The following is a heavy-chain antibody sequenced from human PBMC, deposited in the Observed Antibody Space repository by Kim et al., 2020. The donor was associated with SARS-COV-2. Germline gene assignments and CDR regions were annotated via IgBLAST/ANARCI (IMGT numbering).Heavy chain of an antibody. J-gene: IGHJ6*02. Sequence: SQTLSLTCAISGDSVSSNNAAWNWIRQSPSRCLEWLGRTYYRSKWFNDYALSVKSRITINPDTSKNHFSLQLSSVTPEDTAVYYCANGGSGLGGMNVWGQGTAVTVSS. CDR1: GDSVSSNNAA. V-gene: IGHV6-1*01. D-gene: IGHD3-16*01. CDR3: ANGGSGLGGMNV. CDR2: TYYRSKWFN.